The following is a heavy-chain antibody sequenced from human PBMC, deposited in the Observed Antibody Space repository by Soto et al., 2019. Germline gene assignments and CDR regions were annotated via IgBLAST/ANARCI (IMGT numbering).Heavy chain of an antibody. Sequence: QVQLVQSGAEVKKPGSSVKVSCKASGGTFSSYAISWVRQAPGQGLEWMGGIIPIFGTANYAQKVQGRVTITADESTSTAYMELSSLRSEDTAVYYCARDSRGDGYNSGAFDIWGQGTMVTVSS. CDR3: ARDSRGDGYNSGAFDI. J-gene: IGHJ3*02. V-gene: IGHV1-69*01. D-gene: IGHD5-12*01. CDR1: GGTFSSYA. CDR2: IIPIFGTA.